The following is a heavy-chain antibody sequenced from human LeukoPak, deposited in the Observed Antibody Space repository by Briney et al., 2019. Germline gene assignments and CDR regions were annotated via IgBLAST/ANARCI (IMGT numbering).Heavy chain of an antibody. CDR2: IYYSGST. J-gene: IGHJ6*03. CDR1: GGSISSYY. V-gene: IGHV4-59*12. Sequence: PSETLSLTCTVSGGSISSYYWSWIRQPPGKGLEWIGYIYYSGSTNYNPSLKSRVTISVDTSKNQFSLKLSSVTAADTAVYYCAALGQQLVFGYYYYYMDVWGKGTTVTVSS. CDR3: AALGQQLVFGYYYYYMDV. D-gene: IGHD6-13*01.